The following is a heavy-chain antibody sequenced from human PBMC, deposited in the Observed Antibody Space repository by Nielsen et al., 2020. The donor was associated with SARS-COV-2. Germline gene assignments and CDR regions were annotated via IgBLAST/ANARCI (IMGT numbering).Heavy chain of an antibody. D-gene: IGHD1-14*01. V-gene: IGHV4-39*01. CDR3: ARLNRRILEPLALASLRFDY. CDR2: IYYSGIT. J-gene: IGHJ4*02. CDR1: GDSMRSSDYY. Sequence: SETLSLTCTVSGDSMRSSDYYWALIRQPPGKGLEWIGSIYYSGITYYNPSLKRRVTMSVDTPKNEFSLRLSSVTAADTAVYYCARLNRRILEPLALASLRFDYWGQGSLVTVSS.